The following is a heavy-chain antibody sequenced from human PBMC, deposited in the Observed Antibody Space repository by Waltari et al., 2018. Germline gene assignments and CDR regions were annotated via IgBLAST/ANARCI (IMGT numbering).Heavy chain of an antibody. D-gene: IGHD6-19*01. CDR2: IYHSGST. CDR1: GYSISSGYY. V-gene: IGHV4-38-2*01. Sequence: QVQLQESGPGLVKPSETLSLTCAVSGYSISSGYYWGWIRQPPGKGLEWIGSIYHSGSTYYNPALKSRVTIAVDTSKNQFSLKLSSVTAADTAVYYCARHGYSSGWPTGRPNWFDPWGQGTLVTVSS. CDR3: ARHGYSSGWPTGRPNWFDP. J-gene: IGHJ5*02.